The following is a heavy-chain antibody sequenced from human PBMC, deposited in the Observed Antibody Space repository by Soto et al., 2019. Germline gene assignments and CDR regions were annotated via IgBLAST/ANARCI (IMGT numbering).Heavy chain of an antibody. J-gene: IGHJ4*02. CDR2: IYYSGST. V-gene: IGHV4-39*01. CDR1: SGSISSSSYY. D-gene: IGHD3-22*01. CDR3: AWRGSSGYEGADY. Sequence: QLQLQESGPGLVKPSETLSLTSTVSSGSISSSSYYCGWIRQPPGKRLEWIGGIYYSGSTYYNPSLRSRATISVNTSKNQFSLKLSLVTAAEAAVYYGAWRGSSGYEGADYWGQGTLVTVSS.